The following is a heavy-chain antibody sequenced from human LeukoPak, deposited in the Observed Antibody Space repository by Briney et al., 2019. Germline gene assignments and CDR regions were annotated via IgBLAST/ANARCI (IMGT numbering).Heavy chain of an antibody. Sequence: PSETLSLTCTVSGGSISSYHWSWIRQPAGKGLEWIGRIYTSGSTNYNPSLKSRVTMSVDTSKNQFSLKLSSVTAADTAVYYCARAPRYYDSSGYPLEWGQGTLVTVSS. D-gene: IGHD3-22*01. CDR3: ARAPRYYDSSGYPLE. CDR2: IYTSGST. CDR1: GGSISSYH. V-gene: IGHV4-4*07. J-gene: IGHJ4*02.